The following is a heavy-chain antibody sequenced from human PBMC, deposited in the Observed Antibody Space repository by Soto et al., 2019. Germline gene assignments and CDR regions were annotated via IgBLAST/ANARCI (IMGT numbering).Heavy chain of an antibody. Sequence: QVQLEESGGGVVQPGRSLRLSCAASGFTFSSYAMHWVRQAPGKGLEWVAVISYDGSNKYYADSVKGRFTISRDNFKNSLYLQMNSLRAEDTAVYYCARDEIRFSWAYGMDVWGQGPTVTLSS. J-gene: IGHJ6*02. CDR2: ISYDGSNK. CDR3: ARDEIRFSWAYGMDV. V-gene: IGHV3-30-3*01. CDR1: GFTFSSYA. D-gene: IGHD3-3*01.